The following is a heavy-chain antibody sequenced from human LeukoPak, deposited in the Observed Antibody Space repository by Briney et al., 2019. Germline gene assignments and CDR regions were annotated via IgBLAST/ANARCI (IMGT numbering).Heavy chain of an antibody. V-gene: IGHV1-2*02. Sequence: ASVKVSCKAAGYTFTGYYMHWGRQAPGQGLEWLGWINPNSGGTNYAQKFQGRVTMTRDTSISTAYMELSRLRSDDTAVYYCARTKRGYDYGDYRFDPWGQGTLVTVSS. CDR2: INPNSGGT. CDR1: GYTFTGYY. D-gene: IGHD4-17*01. J-gene: IGHJ5*02. CDR3: ARTKRGYDYGDYRFDP.